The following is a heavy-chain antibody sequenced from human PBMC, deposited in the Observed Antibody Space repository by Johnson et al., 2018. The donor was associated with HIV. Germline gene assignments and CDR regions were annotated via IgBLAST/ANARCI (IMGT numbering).Heavy chain of an antibody. CDR2: INWNGGST. CDR1: GFTFDDYG. J-gene: IGHJ3*02. Sequence: VQLVESGGGVVRPGGSLRLSCVASGFTFDDYGMSWVRQAPGKGLEWVSGINWNGGSTGYADSVKGRFTISRDNAKKSLYLQMNSLRVEDTALYYCARTKLELREGAFDIWGQGTMVTVSS. CDR3: ARTKLELREGAFDI. V-gene: IGHV3-20*04. D-gene: IGHD1-7*01.